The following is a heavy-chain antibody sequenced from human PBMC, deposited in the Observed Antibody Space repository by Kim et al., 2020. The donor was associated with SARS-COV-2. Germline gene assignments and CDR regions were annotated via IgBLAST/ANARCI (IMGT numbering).Heavy chain of an antibody. V-gene: IGHV3-23*01. Sequence: GGSLRLSCAASGFTFSSYGMTWVRQAPGKGLEWVSTISSSGGSTYYADSVKGRFTISRDNSKSTLFLQLNSLRAEDTAVYYCAKLFAATVDWGQGALVTVSS. CDR2: ISSSGGST. CDR3: AKLFAATVD. CDR1: GFTFSSYG. J-gene: IGHJ4*02. D-gene: IGHD3-10*02.